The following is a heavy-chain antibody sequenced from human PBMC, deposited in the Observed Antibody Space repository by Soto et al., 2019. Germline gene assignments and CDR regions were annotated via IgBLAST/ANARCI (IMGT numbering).Heavy chain of an antibody. V-gene: IGHV1-24*01. CDR3: ARGHDYEFDP. D-gene: IGHD4-17*01. J-gene: IGHJ5*02. Sequence: ASVKVSCKVSGYTLTELSMHWVRQAPGKGLEWMGGFDPEDGETIYAQKFQGRVTMTKDTSTSTAYMELRSLRFDDTAVYYCARGHDYEFDPWGQGTLVTVSS. CDR1: GYTLTELS. CDR2: FDPEDGET.